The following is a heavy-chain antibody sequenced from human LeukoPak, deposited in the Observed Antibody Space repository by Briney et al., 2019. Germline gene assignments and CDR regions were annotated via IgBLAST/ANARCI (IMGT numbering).Heavy chain of an antibody. CDR3: AKVRYCSSTSCLYYFDY. CDR2: ISGSGGST. J-gene: IGHJ4*02. CDR1: GFTFSSYA. D-gene: IGHD2-2*01. V-gene: IGHV3-23*01. Sequence: GVSLRLSCAASGFTFSSYAMSWVRQAPGKGLEWVSAISGSGGSTYYADSVKGRFTISRDNSKNTLYLQMNSLRAEDTAVYYCAKVRYCSSTSCLYYFDYWGQGTLVTVSS.